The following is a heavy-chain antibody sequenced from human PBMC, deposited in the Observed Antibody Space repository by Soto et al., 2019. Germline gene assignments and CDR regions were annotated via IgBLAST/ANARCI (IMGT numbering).Heavy chain of an antibody. CDR2: IWNDGST. J-gene: IGHJ6*02. D-gene: IGHD6-6*01. CDR3: AKGSSVDV. V-gene: IGHV3-33*06. CDR1: GFNFSSYG. Sequence: GGSLRLSCEASGFNFSSYGIHWVRQAPGKGLEWVAIIWNDGSTFYTDSVKGRFTISRDNSKNTLYLQMNSLRVDDTAVYYCAKGSSVDVWGQGTTVTVSS.